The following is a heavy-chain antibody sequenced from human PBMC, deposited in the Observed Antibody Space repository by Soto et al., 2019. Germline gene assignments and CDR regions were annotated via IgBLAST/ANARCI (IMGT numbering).Heavy chain of an antibody. Sequence: QVQLVESGGGVVQPGRSLRLSCAASGFTFSSYGMHWVRQAPGKGLEWVAVISYDGSNKYYADSVKGRFTISRDNSKNTLYLQMNSLRAEDTAVYYCAKDHGQPYYFDDWGQGTLVTVSS. CDR1: GFTFSSYG. V-gene: IGHV3-30*18. D-gene: IGHD5-18*01. CDR2: ISYDGSNK. CDR3: AKDHGQPYYFDD. J-gene: IGHJ4*02.